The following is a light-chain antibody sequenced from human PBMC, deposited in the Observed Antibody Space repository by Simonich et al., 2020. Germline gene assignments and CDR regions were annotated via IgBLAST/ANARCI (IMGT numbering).Light chain of an antibody. CDR3: QQYYSTPFT. CDR2: WAS. Sequence: DIVTTQSPDSLAVSLGERATINCKSSQSVLYSSNNKNYLALYQQKPGQPPKLLIYWASTRESGVPDRFSGSGSGTDFTLTISSLQAEDVAVYYCQQYYSTPFTFGPGTKVDIK. J-gene: IGKJ3*01. V-gene: IGKV4-1*01. CDR1: QSVLYSSNNKNY.